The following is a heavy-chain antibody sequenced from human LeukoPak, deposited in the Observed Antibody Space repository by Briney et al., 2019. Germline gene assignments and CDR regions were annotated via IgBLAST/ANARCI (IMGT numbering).Heavy chain of an antibody. Sequence: GGSLRLSCAASGFTFSNYWMHWVRQVPGKGLVWVSRIDGGGNNRNYADSVKGRFSISRDNVKSTLYLQMNSLRAEDTAVYYCARGPGSSGGAYVGDYWGHGTLVTVSS. D-gene: IGHD3-22*01. CDR1: GFTFSNYW. CDR3: ARGPGSSGGAYVGDY. V-gene: IGHV3-74*01. CDR2: IDGGGNNR. J-gene: IGHJ4*01.